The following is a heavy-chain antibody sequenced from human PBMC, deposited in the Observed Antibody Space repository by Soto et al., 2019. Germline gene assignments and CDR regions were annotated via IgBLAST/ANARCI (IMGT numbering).Heavy chain of an antibody. CDR2: IYHSGST. CDR1: GGSISSGGYS. V-gene: IGHV4-30-2*01. J-gene: IGHJ5*02. CDR3: ARGWPMTTVTTPGWFDP. D-gene: IGHD4-17*01. Sequence: QLQLQESGSGLVKPSQTLSLTCAVSGGSISSGGYSWSWIRQPPGKGLEWIGYIYHSGSTYYNPSLKSRVTISVDRSKNQFSLKLSSATAADTAVYYCARGWPMTTVTTPGWFDPWGQGTLVTVSS.